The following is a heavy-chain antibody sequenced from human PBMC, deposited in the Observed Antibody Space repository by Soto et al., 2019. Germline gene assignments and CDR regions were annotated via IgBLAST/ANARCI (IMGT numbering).Heavy chain of an antibody. J-gene: IGHJ4*02. Sequence: QVQLVESGGGVVQPGRSPRLSCTASGFTFSSYAMHWVRQAPGKGLEWVAVISYDGSNKYYADSVKGRFTISRDNSKNTLYLQMNSLRAEDTAVYYCARDKRDLRFLEWSYYFAYWGQGTLVTVSS. V-gene: IGHV3-30-3*01. D-gene: IGHD3-3*01. CDR3: ARDKRDLRFLEWSYYFAY. CDR1: GFTFSSYA. CDR2: ISYDGSNK.